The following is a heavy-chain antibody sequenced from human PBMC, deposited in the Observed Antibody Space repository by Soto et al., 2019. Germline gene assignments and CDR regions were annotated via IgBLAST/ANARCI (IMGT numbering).Heavy chain of an antibody. CDR2: ITYEGSHR. D-gene: IGHD6-19*01. CDR3: AKDVTVAGAPIYNTGLDV. J-gene: IGHJ6*02. Sequence: QVQLVQSGGGLVQPGRSLRLSCVASGFDFNKFGLHWVRQTPGKGLEWVAFITYEGSHRDHADSVKGRFTVSRDNSKNMLYLQMDSLRPEDTAVYYCAKDVTVAGAPIYNTGLDVWGQGTTVTVTS. CDR1: GFDFNKFG. V-gene: IGHV3-30*18.